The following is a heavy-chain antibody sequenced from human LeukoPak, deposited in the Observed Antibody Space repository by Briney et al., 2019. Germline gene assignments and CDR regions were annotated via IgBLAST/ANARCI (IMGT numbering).Heavy chain of an antibody. CDR1: GFSFSSYW. CDR2: IKRDGSEK. D-gene: IGHD1-1*01. V-gene: IGHV3-7*01. CDR3: ARDPVRRYDY. J-gene: IGHJ4*02. Sequence: GGSLRLSCAASGFSFSSYWMSWVRQAPGKGLEWVANIKRDGSEKYYVNSVKGRFTISRDNAKNSLYLQMNSLRAEDTAVYYCARDPVRRYDYWGQGTLVTVSS.